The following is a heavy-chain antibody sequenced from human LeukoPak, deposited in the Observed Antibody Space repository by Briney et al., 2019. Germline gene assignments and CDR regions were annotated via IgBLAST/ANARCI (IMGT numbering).Heavy chain of an antibody. D-gene: IGHD2-21*02. V-gene: IGHV4-59*01. CDR3: ARRWLLWFDP. Sequence: SETLSLTCTVSGGAISSYYWSWIRQPPGKGLEWIGYIYYSGSTNYNPSLKSRVTISVDTSKNQFSLKLSSVTAADTAVYYCARRWLLWFDPWGQGTLVTVSS. CDR1: GGAISSYY. J-gene: IGHJ5*02. CDR2: IYYSGST.